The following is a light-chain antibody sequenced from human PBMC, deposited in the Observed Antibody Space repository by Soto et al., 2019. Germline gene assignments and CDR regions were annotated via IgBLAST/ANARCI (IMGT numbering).Light chain of an antibody. CDR1: SSNIGNNA. V-gene: IGLV1-36*01. J-gene: IGLJ2*01. CDR3: AAWDDSLNGLV. CDR2: YDD. Sequence: QSVLTQPPSVSEAPRQRVTISCSGSSSNIGNNAVNWYQQLPGKAPKLLIYYDDLLPSGVSDRFSGSKSGTSASLAISGLQSEDEAGYDCAAWDDSLNGLVFGGGTKLTVL.